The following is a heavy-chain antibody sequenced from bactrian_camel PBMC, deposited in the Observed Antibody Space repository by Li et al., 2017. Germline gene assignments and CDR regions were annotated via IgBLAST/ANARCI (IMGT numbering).Heavy chain of an antibody. D-gene: IGHD3*01. CDR1: EFYSNTYC. CDR2: VYINTQSA. Sequence: HVQLVESGGGSVQAGGPLRLSCVVSEFYSNTYCKGWFRQAPGKEREGVAVVYINTQSAIYGDSAKGRFTIAQDNGKNTVYLQMNSLKPEDTAMYYCAADHNRGCMGWPTFEYDYTGQGTQVTVS. J-gene: IGHJ4*01. V-gene: IGHV3S63*01. CDR3: AADHNRGCMGWPTFEYDY.